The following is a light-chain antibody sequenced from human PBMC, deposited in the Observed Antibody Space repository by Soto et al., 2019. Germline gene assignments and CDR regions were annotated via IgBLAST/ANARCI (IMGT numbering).Light chain of an antibody. CDR2: LGS. CDR3: MQALQTPK. V-gene: IGKV2-28*01. CDR1: QSLLHSNGYNY. Sequence: DFVMTQSPLSLPVTPGEPASISCRSSQSLLHSNGYNYLDWYLQKPGQSPQLLIYLGSNRASGVPDRFSGSGSGTDFTLKISRVEAEDVGVYYCMQALQTPKFGQGTKVEIK. J-gene: IGKJ1*01.